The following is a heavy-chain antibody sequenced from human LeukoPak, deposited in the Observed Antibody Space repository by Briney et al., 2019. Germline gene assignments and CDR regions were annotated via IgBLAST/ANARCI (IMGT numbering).Heavy chain of an antibody. CDR2: ISSSSYI. D-gene: IGHD3-10*01. V-gene: IGHV3-21*01. CDR1: GSTFSSYS. CDR3: ARSHDTMVRGVMSH. Sequence: GGSLRLSCAASGSTFSSYSMNWVRQAPGKGLEWVSSISSSSYIYYTDSVKGRFTISRDNAKNSLYLQMNSLRAEDTAVYYCARSHDTMVRGVMSHWGQGTLVTVSS. J-gene: IGHJ4*02.